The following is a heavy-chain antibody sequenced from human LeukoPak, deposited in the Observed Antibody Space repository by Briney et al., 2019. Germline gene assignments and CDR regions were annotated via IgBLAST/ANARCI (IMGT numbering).Heavy chain of an antibody. V-gene: IGHV4-30-4*01. Sequence: SETLSLTCTVSGGSISSGDYYWSWIRQPPGKGLEWIGYIYYSGSTYYIPSLKSRVTISVDTSKNQFSLKLSSVTAADTAVYYCGRRFKSWIQLWGQGRMVTVSS. CDR3: GRRFKSWIQL. CDR1: GGSISSGDYY. D-gene: IGHD5-18*01. CDR2: IYYSGST. J-gene: IGHJ3*01.